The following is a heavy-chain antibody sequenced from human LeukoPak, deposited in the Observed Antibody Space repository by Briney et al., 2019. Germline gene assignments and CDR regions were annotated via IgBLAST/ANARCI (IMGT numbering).Heavy chain of an antibody. Sequence: SETLSLTCTVSGGSISSYYWSWHRQPPGKVLEWIGYIYYSGSTNYNPSLKSRVTISVDTSKNQFSLKLSSVTAADTAVYYCARSQWLVVGDFDYWGQGTLVTVSS. CDR2: IYYSGST. J-gene: IGHJ4*02. V-gene: IGHV4-59*01. D-gene: IGHD6-19*01. CDR3: ARSQWLVVGDFDY. CDR1: GGSISSYY.